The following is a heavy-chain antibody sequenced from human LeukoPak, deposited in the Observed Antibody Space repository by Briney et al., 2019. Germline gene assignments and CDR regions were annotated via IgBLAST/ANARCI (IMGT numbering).Heavy chain of an antibody. V-gene: IGHV3-23*01. J-gene: IGHJ5*01. Sequence: GGSLRLSCAASGFTFSNYGMTWVRQAPGKGLEWVSSISDGYTYYADSVKGRFTISRDNSKNTLYLQMNSLRAEDTAVYYCAKALFHYYGSGSYFFDSWGQGTLVTVSS. D-gene: IGHD3-10*01. CDR1: GFTFSNYG. CDR2: ISDGYT. CDR3: AKALFHYYGSGSYFFDS.